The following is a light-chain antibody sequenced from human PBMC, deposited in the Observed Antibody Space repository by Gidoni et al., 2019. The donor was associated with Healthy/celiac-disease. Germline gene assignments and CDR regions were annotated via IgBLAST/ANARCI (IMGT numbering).Light chain of an antibody. J-gene: IGLJ3*02. V-gene: IGLV3-21*04. CDR3: QVWDSSSDHRV. CDR1: NMGSKS. CDR2: YDS. Sequence: SSVLTPPPSLSVAPGKTARITCGGNNMGSKSVHWYQQKPGQAPVLVIYYDSDRPSGIPERFSGSNSGNTATLTISRVEAGDEADYYCQVWDSSSDHRVFGGGTKLTVL.